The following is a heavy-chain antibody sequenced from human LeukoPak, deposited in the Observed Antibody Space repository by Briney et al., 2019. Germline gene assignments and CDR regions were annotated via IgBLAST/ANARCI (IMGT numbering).Heavy chain of an antibody. D-gene: IGHD6-19*01. V-gene: IGHV4-59*02. CDR3: ARHSSGWHFDS. Sequence: SETLSLTCTVSGVSASNHYWSWIRQPPGKGLEWIGWFYYSGGTYFNPSLGSRVTISADTSRNHLSLNLRSLTAADAAVYYCARHSSGWHFDSWGQGALVTVSS. CDR1: GVSASNHY. CDR2: FYYSGGT. J-gene: IGHJ4*02.